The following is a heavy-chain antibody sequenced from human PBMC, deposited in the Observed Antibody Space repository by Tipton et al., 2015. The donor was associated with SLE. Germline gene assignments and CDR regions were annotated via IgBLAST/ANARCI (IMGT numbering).Heavy chain of an antibody. V-gene: IGHV4-38-2*01. Sequence: LRLSCAVSGYSISSGYYWGWIRQPPGKGLEWIGSIYHSGSTYYHPSLKSRVTISVDTSKNQFSLKLSSVTTADTAVHYCARSMRVGSEDYWGQGTLVTVSS. J-gene: IGHJ4*02. CDR1: GYSISSGYY. D-gene: IGHD6-19*01. CDR2: IYHSGST. CDR3: ARSMRVGSEDY.